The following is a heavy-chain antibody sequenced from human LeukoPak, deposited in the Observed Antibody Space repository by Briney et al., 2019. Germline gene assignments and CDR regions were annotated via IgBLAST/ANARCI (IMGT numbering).Heavy chain of an antibody. CDR3: ARAHGRFGELLKANWFDP. Sequence: PGGSLRLSCAASGFTFSSYAMHWVRQAPGKGLEWVAVISYDGSNKYYADYVKGRFTISRDNSKNTLYLQMNSLRAEDTAVYYCARAHGRFGELLKANWFDPWGQGTLVTVSS. J-gene: IGHJ5*02. CDR2: ISYDGSNK. CDR1: GFTFSSYA. V-gene: IGHV3-30-3*01. D-gene: IGHD3-10*01.